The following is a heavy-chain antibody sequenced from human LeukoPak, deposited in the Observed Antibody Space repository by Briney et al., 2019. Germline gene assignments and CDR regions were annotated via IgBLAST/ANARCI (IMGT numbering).Heavy chain of an antibody. CDR3: ASYSGSYAYYGY. J-gene: IGHJ4*02. D-gene: IGHD1-26*01. Sequence: SETLSLTCTVSGGSISSYYWTWIRQPAGKGLEWIGRIYSSGSTNYNPSLKSRVTMSVDTSKNQFSLKLSSVTAADTAVYYCASYSGSYAYYGYWGQETLVTVSS. V-gene: IGHV4-4*07. CDR2: IYSSGST. CDR1: GGSISSYY.